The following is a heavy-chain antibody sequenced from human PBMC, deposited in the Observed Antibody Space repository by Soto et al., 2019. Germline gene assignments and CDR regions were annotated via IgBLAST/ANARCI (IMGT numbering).Heavy chain of an antibody. J-gene: IGHJ6*02. CDR2: IWYDGSNK. V-gene: IGHV3-33*01. CDR1: GFTFSSYG. D-gene: IGHD3-22*01. Sequence: GGSLRLSCAASGFTFSSYGMHWVRQAPGKGLEWVAVIWYDGSNKYYADSVKGRFTISRDNSKNTLYLQMNSLRAEDTAVYYCARGINYYDSSGWVAHYGMDVWGQGTTVTVSS. CDR3: ARGINYYDSSGWVAHYGMDV.